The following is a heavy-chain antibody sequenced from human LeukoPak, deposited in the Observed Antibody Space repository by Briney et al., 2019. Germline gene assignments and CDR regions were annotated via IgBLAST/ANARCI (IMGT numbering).Heavy chain of an antibody. CDR3: AREVGYYYGSGSRLRYFDL. J-gene: IGHJ2*01. V-gene: IGHV4-39*07. CDR2: IYYSGST. D-gene: IGHD3-10*01. Sequence: SETLSLTCTVSGGSISSSSYYWGWIRQPPGKGLEWIGSIYYSGSTYYNPSLKSRVTISVDTSKNQFSLKLSSVTAADTAVYYCAREVGYYYGSGSRLRYFDLWGRGTLVTVSS. CDR1: GGSISSSSYY.